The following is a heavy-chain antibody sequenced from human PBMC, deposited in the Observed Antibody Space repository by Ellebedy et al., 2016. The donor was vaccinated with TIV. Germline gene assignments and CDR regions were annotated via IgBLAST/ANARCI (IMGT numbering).Heavy chain of an antibody. CDR3: ARGLTYYYGSGSYYKKDY. CDR2: MNPNSGNT. CDR1: GYTFTSYD. J-gene: IGHJ4*02. V-gene: IGHV1-8*01. D-gene: IGHD3-10*01. Sequence: ASVKVSCXASGYTFTSYDINWVRQATGQGLEWMGWMNPNSGNTGYAQKFQGRVTMTRNTSISTAYMELSSLRSEDTAVYYCARGLTYYYGSGSYYKKDYWGQGTLVTVSS.